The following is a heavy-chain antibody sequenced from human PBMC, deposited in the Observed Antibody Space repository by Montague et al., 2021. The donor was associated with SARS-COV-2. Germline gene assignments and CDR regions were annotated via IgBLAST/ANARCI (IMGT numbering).Heavy chain of an antibody. J-gene: IGHJ3*02. CDR3: ARNWNYGWAFDI. V-gene: IGHV3-21*01. D-gene: IGHD1-7*01. CDR2: MSSSSKYI. CDR1: GFSFSSYN. Sequence: SLRLSCAASGFSFSSYNMNWVRQAPGKGLEWVSSMSSSSKYIYYADSVKDRFTTSRDNAKNSLYLQMNSLRAEDTAIYYCARNWNYGWAFDIWGQGTMVAVSS.